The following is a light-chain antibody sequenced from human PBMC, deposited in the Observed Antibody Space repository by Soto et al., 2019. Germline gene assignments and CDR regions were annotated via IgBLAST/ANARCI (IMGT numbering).Light chain of an antibody. CDR2: DAS. Sequence: EIVLTQSPATLSLSPGERATLSCRASQSVSSSLACYQQKPGQAPRLLIYDASNMAIGIPASFSSSGTGTDLTLTISSLDPEDFAVYYCQQHSNWPSYTFGQGTKLEIK. CDR3: QQHSNWPSYT. J-gene: IGKJ2*01. CDR1: QSVSSS. V-gene: IGKV3-11*01.